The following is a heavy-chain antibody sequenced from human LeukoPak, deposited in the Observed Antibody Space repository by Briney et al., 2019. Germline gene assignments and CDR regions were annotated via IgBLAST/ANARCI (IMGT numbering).Heavy chain of an antibody. J-gene: IGHJ3*02. CDR1: GYTFTGYY. CDR2: INPNSGGT. CDR3: ARDTGYSSGWLDVFDI. D-gene: IGHD6-19*01. V-gene: IGHV1-2*02. Sequence: VASVKVSCEASGYTFTGYYMHWVRQAPGQGLEWMGWINPNSGGTNYAQKFQGRVTMTRDTSISTAYMELSRLRSDDTAVYYCARDTGYSSGWLDVFDIWGQGTMVTVSS.